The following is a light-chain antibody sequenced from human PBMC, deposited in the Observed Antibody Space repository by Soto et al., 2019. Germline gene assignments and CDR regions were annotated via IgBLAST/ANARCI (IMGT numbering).Light chain of an antibody. CDR1: QSVSSD. CDR3: QQYNNWPPEYT. Sequence: EIVVTQSPATLSASPGERATLSCRASQSVSSDLAWYQQKPGQAPRLLIYGASTRATGIPARFSGSGSGTGFTLTISSLQSEDFAVYYCQQYNNWPPEYTFGQGTKLEIK. J-gene: IGKJ2*01. CDR2: GAS. V-gene: IGKV3-15*01.